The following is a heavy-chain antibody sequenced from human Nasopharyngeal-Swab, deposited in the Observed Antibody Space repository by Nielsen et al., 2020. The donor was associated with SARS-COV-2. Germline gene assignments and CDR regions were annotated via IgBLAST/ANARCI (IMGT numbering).Heavy chain of an antibody. D-gene: IGHD6-13*01. J-gene: IGHJ6*02. V-gene: IGHV4-59*12. CDR2: IYYSGST. CDR3: ARSIAAAGTSSGYYGMDV. Sequence: RQAPGKGLEWIGYIYYSGSTNYNPSLKSRVTISVDTSKNQFSLKLSSVTAADTAVYYCARSIAAAGTSSGYYGMDVWGQGTTVTVSS.